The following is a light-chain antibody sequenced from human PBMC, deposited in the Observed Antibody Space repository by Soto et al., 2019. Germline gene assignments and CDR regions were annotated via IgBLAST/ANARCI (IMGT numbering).Light chain of an antibody. CDR1: QSVSSY. J-gene: IGKJ4*01. Sequence: EVVLTQSPATLSLSPGETATLSCRASQSVSSYLAWYQQKPGQAPRLLIYDASKTATGIPARFSGSGSGTDFNLTISSLEPEDFAVYYCQQRSGWPPSLTFGGGTKVEIK. CDR3: QQRSGWPPSLT. CDR2: DAS. V-gene: IGKV3-11*01.